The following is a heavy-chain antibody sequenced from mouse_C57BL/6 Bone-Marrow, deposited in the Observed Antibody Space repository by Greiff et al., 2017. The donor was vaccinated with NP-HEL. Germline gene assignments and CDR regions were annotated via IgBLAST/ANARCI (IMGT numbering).Heavy chain of an antibody. Sequence: EVHLVESGGGLVKPGGSLKLSCAASGFTFSSYAMSWVRQTPEKRLEWVATISDGGSYTYYPDNVKGRFTISRDNAKNNLYLQMSHLKSEDTAMYYCARDGGRWYFGVWGTGTTVTVSS. V-gene: IGHV5-4*01. J-gene: IGHJ1*03. CDR2: ISDGGSYT. CDR1: GFTFSSYA. CDR3: ARDGGRWYFGV.